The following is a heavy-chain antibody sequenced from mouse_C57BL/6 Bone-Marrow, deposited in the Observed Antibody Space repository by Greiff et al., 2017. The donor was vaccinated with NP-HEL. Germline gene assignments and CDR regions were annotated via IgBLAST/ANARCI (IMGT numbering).Heavy chain of an antibody. D-gene: IGHD2-4*01. V-gene: IGHV5-4*01. CDR2: IIDGGSYT. J-gene: IGHJ1*03. CDR1: GFTFSSYA. Sequence: VQLKESGGGLVKPGGSLKLSCAASGFTFSSYAMSWVRQTPEKRLQWVATIIDGGSYTYYPENVKGRFTISRDNAKNNLYLQMSHLKSEDTAMYYCARDQDGDYYWYFDVWGTGTTVTVSS. CDR3: ARDQDGDYYWYFDV.